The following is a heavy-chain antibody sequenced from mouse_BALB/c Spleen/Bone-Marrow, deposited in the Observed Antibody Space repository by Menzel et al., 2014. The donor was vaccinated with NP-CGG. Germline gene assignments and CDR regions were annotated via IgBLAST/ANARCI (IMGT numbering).Heavy chain of an antibody. J-gene: IGHJ2*01. V-gene: IGHV5-9*03. D-gene: IGHD2-4*01. Sequence: EVQRVESGGGLVKPGGSLKLSCAASGFTFSSYTMSWVRQTPEKRLEWVATISSGGGNTYYPDSVKGRFTISRDNAKNNLYLQMSGLRSEDTALYYCARYMITTSYFDYWGQGTTLTVSS. CDR1: GFTFSSYT. CDR2: ISSGGGNT. CDR3: ARYMITTSYFDY.